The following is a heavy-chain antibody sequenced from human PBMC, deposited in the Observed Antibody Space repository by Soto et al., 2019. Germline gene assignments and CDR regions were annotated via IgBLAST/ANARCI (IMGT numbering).Heavy chain of an antibody. CDR1: GFTFDDYA. CDR2: ISWNSGSI. D-gene: IGHD3-10*01. CDR3: AKDFRWFGEFLVYFDY. V-gene: IGHV3-9*01. J-gene: IGHJ4*02. Sequence: GGSLRLSCAASGFTFDDYAMQWVRQAPGKGLEWVSGISWNSGSIGYADSVKGRFTISRDNAKNSLYLQMNSLRAEDTALYYCAKDFRWFGEFLVYFDYWGQGTLVTVSS.